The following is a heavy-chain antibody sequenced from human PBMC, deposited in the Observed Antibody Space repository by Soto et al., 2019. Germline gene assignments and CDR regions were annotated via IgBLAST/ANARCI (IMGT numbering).Heavy chain of an antibody. CDR1: GFTFTDYG. Sequence: PGGSLRLSCADSGFTFTDYGMHWVRQAPGKGLEWVGRIKSKTDGGTTDYAAPVKGRFTISRDDSKNTLYLQMDSLITEDTAVYFCSHGYGQYFNSWGQGTLVTVSS. CDR3: SHGYGQYFNS. D-gene: IGHD5-18*01. J-gene: IGHJ4*02. CDR2: IKSKTDGGTT. V-gene: IGHV3-15*01.